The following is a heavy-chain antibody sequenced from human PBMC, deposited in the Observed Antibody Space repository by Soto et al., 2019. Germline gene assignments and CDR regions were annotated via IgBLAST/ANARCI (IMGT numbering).Heavy chain of an antibody. CDR1: GFTFSSYS. J-gene: IGHJ4*02. CDR2: ISSSSSTI. V-gene: IGHV3-48*02. Sequence: EVQLVESGGGLVQPGGSLRLSCAASGFTFSSYSMNWVRQAPGKGLEWVSYISSSSSTIYYADSVKGRFTISRDNAKNSLSLQMNSLRDEDTAVYYCARESGWELLASLDYWGQGTLVTVSS. CDR3: ARESGWELLASLDY. D-gene: IGHD1-26*01.